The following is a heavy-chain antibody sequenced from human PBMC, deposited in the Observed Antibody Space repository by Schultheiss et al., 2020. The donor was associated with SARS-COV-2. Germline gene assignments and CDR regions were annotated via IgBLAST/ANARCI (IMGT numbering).Heavy chain of an antibody. Sequence: SETLSLTCTVSGGSISGYYWSWIRQPPGKGLEWIGYIHHTGNTNCSPSLKSRVTMSVDTSKNQFSLKLSSVTAADTAVYYCARTDSSVVGHLDYWGQGTLVTVSS. V-gene: IGHV4-59*08. D-gene: IGHD3-22*01. CDR2: IHHTGNT. CDR3: ARTDSSVVGHLDY. J-gene: IGHJ4*02. CDR1: GGSISGYY.